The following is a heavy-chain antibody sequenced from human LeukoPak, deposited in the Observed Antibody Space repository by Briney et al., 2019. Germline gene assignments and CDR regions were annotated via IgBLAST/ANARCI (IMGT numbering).Heavy chain of an antibody. CDR3: ARDQFGTRLD. CDR2: ISSSGETK. J-gene: IGHJ4*02. CDR1: GFTFSSYE. D-gene: IGHD1-1*01. Sequence: GGSLRLSCAASGFTFSSYEMNWVRQAPGKGLEWVSHISSSGETKNYADSVKGRFTISRDNAKNSLYLQMNSLRAEDTAAYYCARDQFGTRLDWGQGTLVTVSS. V-gene: IGHV3-48*03.